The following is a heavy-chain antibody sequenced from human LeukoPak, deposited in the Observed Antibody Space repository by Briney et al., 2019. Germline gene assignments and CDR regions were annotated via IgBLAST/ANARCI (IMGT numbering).Heavy chain of an antibody. V-gene: IGHV4-38-2*02. CDR2: IYHSGST. CDR3: ARDYQGGYGDKTVDY. CDR1: GYSISSGNY. Sequence: SETLSLTCTVSGYSISSGNYWGWFRQPPGKGLEWIGSIYHSGSTYYNPSLKSRVTISVDTSKNQFSLKLSSVTAADTAVYYCARDYQGGYGDKTVDYWGQGALVTVSS. J-gene: IGHJ4*02. D-gene: IGHD5-18*01.